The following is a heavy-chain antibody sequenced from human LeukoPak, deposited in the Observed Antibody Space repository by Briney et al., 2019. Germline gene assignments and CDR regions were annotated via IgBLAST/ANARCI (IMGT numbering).Heavy chain of an antibody. D-gene: IGHD1-26*01. Sequence: GGSLRLSCAASGFTFDDYAMHWVRQAPGKGLEWVSGISWNSGSIGYADSVRGRFTISRDNSKNTLSLQMNSLRAEDAAVYYCAKVDGSYLVSDAFDIWGQGTMVTVSS. V-gene: IGHV3-9*01. CDR2: ISWNSGSI. CDR3: AKVDGSYLVSDAFDI. CDR1: GFTFDDYA. J-gene: IGHJ3*02.